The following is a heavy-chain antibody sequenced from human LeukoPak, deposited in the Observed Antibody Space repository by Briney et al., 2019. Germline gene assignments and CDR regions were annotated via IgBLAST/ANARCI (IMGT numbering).Heavy chain of an antibody. CDR2: IKQDGSQK. Sequence: GGSLRLSCAASGFTFTGYWMLWVRQAPGKGLEWVANIKQDGSQKPYADAAKGRFTISRDNAKKSLYLQMSNLRAEDTGVYYCAREDWGPDYWGQGTMVTVSS. CDR3: AREDWGPDY. V-gene: IGHV3-7*01. D-gene: IGHD7-27*01. J-gene: IGHJ4*02. CDR1: GFTFTGYW.